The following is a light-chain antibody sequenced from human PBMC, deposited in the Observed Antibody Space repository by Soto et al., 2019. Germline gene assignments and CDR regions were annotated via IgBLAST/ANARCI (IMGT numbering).Light chain of an antibody. CDR1: SSDVGGYNY. CDR3: SSFTTSRTVV. J-gene: IGLJ2*01. Sequence: QSALTQPASVSGSPGQSIAISCTGTSSDVGGYNYVSWYQQHPGKAPKLMIYDVHSRPSGVSNRFSGSKSGNTASLTISGLQAEDGADYYCSSFTTSRTVVFGGGTKLTVL. CDR2: DVH. V-gene: IGLV2-14*01.